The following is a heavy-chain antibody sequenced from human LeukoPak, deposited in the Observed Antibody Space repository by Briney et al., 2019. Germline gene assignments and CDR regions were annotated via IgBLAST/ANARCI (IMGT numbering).Heavy chain of an antibody. CDR2: FDPEDGET. V-gene: IGHV1-24*01. Sequence: ASVKVSCKVSGYTLTELSMHWVRQAPGKGLEWMGGFDPEDGETIYAQKFQGRVTMTEDTSTATAYMELSSLRSEDTAVYYCATDRVAVAGTRYYFDYWGQGTLVTVSS. CDR1: GYTLTELS. J-gene: IGHJ4*02. CDR3: ATDRVAVAGTRYYFDY. D-gene: IGHD6-19*01.